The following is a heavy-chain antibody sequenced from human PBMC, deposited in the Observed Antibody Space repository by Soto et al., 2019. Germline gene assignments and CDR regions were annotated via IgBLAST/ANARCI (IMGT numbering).Heavy chain of an antibody. V-gene: IGHV4-31*03. J-gene: IGHJ5*02. CDR2: IYYSGST. CDR1: VVSISSGGYY. D-gene: IGHD2-21*01. Sequence: SETLSLTCTFSVVSISSGGYYCSWIRQHPWKGLEWIGYIYYSGSTYYNPSLKSRVTISVDTSKNQFSLKLSSVTAADTAVYYCARETFVDNWFGPWGPGTQVNVSS. CDR3: ARETFVDNWFGP.